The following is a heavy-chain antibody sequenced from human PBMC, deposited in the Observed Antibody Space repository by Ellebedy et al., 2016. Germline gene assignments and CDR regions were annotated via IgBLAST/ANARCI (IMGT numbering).Heavy chain of an antibody. CDR1: GGSLSSYF. Sequence: SETLSLTXSVSGGSLSSYFWSWVRQPPGKTLEWIAYIYYSGAANYNPSLKSRVNISVDTSMNQFSLNLSSVTAADTAIYYCARDAKGGSGHYYFYMDVWGKGTTVTVSS. V-gene: IGHV4-59*01. J-gene: IGHJ6*03. CDR2: IYYSGAA. CDR3: ARDAKGGSGHYYFYMDV. D-gene: IGHD3-10*01.